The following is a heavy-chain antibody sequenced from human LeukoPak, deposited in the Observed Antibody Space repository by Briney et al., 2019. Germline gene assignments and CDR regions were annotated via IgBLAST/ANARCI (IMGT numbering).Heavy chain of an antibody. CDR1: GGSLTNYY. CDR2: IPSDGTT. D-gene: IGHD3-16*01. V-gene: IGHV4-4*09. J-gene: IGHJ4*02. Sequence: SETLSLTCSVSGGSLTNYYWGWVRQPPGKGVEYIVYIPSDGTTHYNPSPTSRVTVSLDTSRTHFSLRLSFVTAADTAVYFCARLNYRGGEALHFDYWGQGTLVAVSS. CDR3: ARLNYRGGEALHFDY.